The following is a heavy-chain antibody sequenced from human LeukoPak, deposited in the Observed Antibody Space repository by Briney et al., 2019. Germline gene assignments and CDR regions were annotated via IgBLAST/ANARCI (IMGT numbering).Heavy chain of an antibody. CDR1: GFIFSSYN. CDR3: ARTSATYYYDSSGPFDY. V-gene: IGHV3-7*01. CDR2: IKQDGSEK. D-gene: IGHD3-22*01. Sequence: GGSLRLSCVASGFIFSSYNMNWVRQAPGKGLEWVANIKQDGSEKYYVDSVKGRFTISRDNAKNSLYLQMNSLRAEDTAVYYCARTSATYYYDSSGPFDYWGQGTLVAVSS. J-gene: IGHJ4*02.